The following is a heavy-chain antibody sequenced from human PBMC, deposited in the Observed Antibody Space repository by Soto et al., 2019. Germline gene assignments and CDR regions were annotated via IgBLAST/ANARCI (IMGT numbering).Heavy chain of an antibody. V-gene: IGHV5-51*01. J-gene: IGHJ6*03. D-gene: IGHD2-15*01. Sequence: PGESLKISCKGSGYSFTSYWIGWVRQMPGKGLEWMGIIYPGDSDTRYSTSFQGQVTISADKSIRTAYLQWSSLKASDTAMYYCARLADSNAGYSYYYYMDVWGKGTTVTVSS. CDR1: GYSFTSYW. CDR2: IYPGDSDT. CDR3: ARLADSNAGYSYYYYMDV.